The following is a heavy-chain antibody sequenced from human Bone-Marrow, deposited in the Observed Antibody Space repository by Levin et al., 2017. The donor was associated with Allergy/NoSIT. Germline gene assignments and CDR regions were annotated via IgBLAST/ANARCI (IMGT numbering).Heavy chain of an antibody. D-gene: IGHD3-16*01. V-gene: IGHV3-64D*06. CDR1: GFTFSSFT. CDR3: VKGTPWGDY. Sequence: GGSLRLSCSTSGFTFSSFTMHWVRQAPGKRLEYLSAISSDGRSTYYADSMKGRFAISRDNSQNTLFLHMSSLRPEDTAVYYCVKGTPWGDYWGQGTLVTVSS. CDR2: ISSDGRST. J-gene: IGHJ4*02.